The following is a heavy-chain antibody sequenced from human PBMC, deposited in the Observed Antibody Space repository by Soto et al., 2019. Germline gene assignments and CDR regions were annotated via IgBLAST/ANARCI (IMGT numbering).Heavy chain of an antibody. Sequence: QITLKESGPTRVKPTQTLTLTCTFSGFSLNARPVGVGWIRQPPGKALEQLALIYWDDDKRYSPSLNSRLTITKDTSKNQVVLTMTNMDPVDTAIYYCAHGADLNGNWNGGYFDYWGQGALVTVSS. J-gene: IGHJ4*02. CDR2: IYWDDDK. CDR3: AHGADLNGNWNGGYFDY. D-gene: IGHD1-1*01. CDR1: GFSLNARPVG. V-gene: IGHV2-5*02.